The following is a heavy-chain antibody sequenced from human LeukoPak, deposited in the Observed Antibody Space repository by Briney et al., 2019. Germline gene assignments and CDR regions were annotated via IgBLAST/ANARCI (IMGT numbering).Heavy chain of an antibody. J-gene: IGHJ4*02. CDR3: ARRGSAMVRENSYYFDY. CDR2: IYYSGST. V-gene: IGHV4-61*05. CDR1: GGSISRRSDY. Sequence: SETLSLTCTVSGGSISRRSDYWGWIRQPPGKGLEWIGYIYYSGSTNYNPSLKSRVTISVDTSKNQFSLKLSSVTAADTAVYYCARRGSAMVRENSYYFDYWGQGTLVTVSS. D-gene: IGHD3-10*01.